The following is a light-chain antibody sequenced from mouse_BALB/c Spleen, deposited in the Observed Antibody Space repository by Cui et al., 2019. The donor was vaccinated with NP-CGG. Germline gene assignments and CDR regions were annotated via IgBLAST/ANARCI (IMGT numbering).Light chain of an antibody. V-gene: IGLV1*01. Sequence: QAGVTEVSALTTSPGETVTLTCRSSTGAVISSNYANWVQEKPDHLFTGLIGGTNNRVPGVPARFSGSLIGDKAALTITGAQTEDEAIYFCALWYSNHWVFGGGTKLTVL. CDR1: TGAVISSNY. J-gene: IGLJ1*01. CDR3: ALWYSNHWV. CDR2: GTN.